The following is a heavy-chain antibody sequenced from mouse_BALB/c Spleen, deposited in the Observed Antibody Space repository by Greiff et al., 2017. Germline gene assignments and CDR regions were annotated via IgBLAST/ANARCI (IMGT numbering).Heavy chain of an antibody. CDR3: ARGGYEADY. D-gene: IGHD2-14*01. CDR1: GYTFTSYV. V-gene: IGHV1-14*01. CDR2: INPYNDGT. J-gene: IGHJ2*01. Sequence: EVKVVESGPELVKPGASVKMSCKASGYTFTSYVMHWVKQKPGQGLEWIGYINPYNDGTKYNEKFKGKATLTSDKSSSTAYMELSSLTSEDSAVYYCARGGYEADYWGQGTTLTVSS.